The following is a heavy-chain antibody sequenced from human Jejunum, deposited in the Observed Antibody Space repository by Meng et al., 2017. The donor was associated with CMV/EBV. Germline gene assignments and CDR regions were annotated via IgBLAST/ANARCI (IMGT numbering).Heavy chain of an antibody. CDR3: ARDLRFLGRCYGMDV. CDR1: YACHS. Sequence: YACHSIPWVRQAAGQALGWVGWFNPDRSSKNYEPKFPRRVTVTWDTSINTAYMELGKLTSDETAVYYCARDLRFLGRCYGMDVWGQGTKGTVSS. CDR2: FNPDRSSK. D-gene: IGHD3-3*01. J-gene: IGHJ6*02. V-gene: IGHV1-2*02.